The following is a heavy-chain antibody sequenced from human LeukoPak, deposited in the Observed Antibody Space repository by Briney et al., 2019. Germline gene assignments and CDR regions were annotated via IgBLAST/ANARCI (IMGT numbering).Heavy chain of an antibody. Sequence: GGTLRLSCAASGFIFSSYAKQWVSQDPGKGLEGVAVISYDGNNKSYAASLKGRFTISRDNSKNTLYFQMNSLRPEDTAVYYCVRDGGGLSDYFDYWGQGTLVTVSS. J-gene: IGHJ4*02. CDR1: GFIFSSYA. CDR3: VRDGGGLSDYFDY. CDR2: ISYDGNNK. V-gene: IGHV3-30*04. D-gene: IGHD3-16*01.